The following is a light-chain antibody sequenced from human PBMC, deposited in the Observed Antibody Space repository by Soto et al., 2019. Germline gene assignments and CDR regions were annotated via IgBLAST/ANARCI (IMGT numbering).Light chain of an antibody. V-gene: IGKV3-15*01. CDR1: QSVSSN. J-gene: IGKJ5*01. Sequence: EIVMTQSPATLSVPPGERATLSCRASQSVSSNLAWYQQKPGQAPRLLIYGASTRATGLPARFSGSGSGTDFTLTISSLQSEDFAIYYCQQYNSWPLITFGQGTRLEIK. CDR2: GAS. CDR3: QQYNSWPLIT.